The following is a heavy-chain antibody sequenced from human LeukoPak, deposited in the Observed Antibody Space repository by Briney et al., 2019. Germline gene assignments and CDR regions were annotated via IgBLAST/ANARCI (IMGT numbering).Heavy chain of an antibody. CDR1: DGSISSSTYY. D-gene: IGHD3-10*01. CDR3: ARDKYVYGSGSIFDY. CDR2: IYTSGST. Sequence: SETLSLTCTVSDGSISSSTYYWGWIRQPAGKGLEWIGRIYTSGSTNYNPSLKSRVTMSVDTSKNQFSLKLSSVTAADTAVYYCARDKYVYGSGSIFDYWGQGTLVTVSS. V-gene: IGHV4-61*02. J-gene: IGHJ4*02.